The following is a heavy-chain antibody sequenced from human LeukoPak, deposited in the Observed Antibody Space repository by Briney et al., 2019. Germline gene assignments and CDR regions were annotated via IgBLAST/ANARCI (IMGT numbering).Heavy chain of an antibody. D-gene: IGHD3-22*01. J-gene: IGHJ5*02. V-gene: IGHV4-39*07. Sequence: GSLRLSCTASGFTFSSYSMNWVRQPPGKGLEWIGSIYYSGSTYYNPSLKSRVTISVDTSKNQFSLKLSSVTAADTAVYYCAREWLFRSPNWFDPWGQGTLVTVSS. CDR3: AREWLFRSPNWFDP. CDR1: GFTFSSYS. CDR2: IYYSGST.